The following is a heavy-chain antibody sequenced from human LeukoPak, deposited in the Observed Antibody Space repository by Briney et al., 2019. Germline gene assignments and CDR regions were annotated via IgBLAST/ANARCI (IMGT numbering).Heavy chain of an antibody. Sequence: SETLSLTCSVYGGSFSDYFWSWIRQSPGKGLEWIGEIDDGGNTNYNPSLMSRVIVSMEKSKKQFSLVMRSVAAADTAVYYCARFSRITWGDWGDAFDIWGQGTTVVVSS. V-gene: IGHV4-34*01. CDR1: GGSFSDYF. D-gene: IGHD2-21*02. CDR3: ARFSRITWGDWGDAFDI. CDR2: IDDGGNT. J-gene: IGHJ3*02.